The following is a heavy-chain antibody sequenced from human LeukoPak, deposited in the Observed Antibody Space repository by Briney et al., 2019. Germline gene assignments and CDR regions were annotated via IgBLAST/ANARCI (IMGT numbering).Heavy chain of an antibody. D-gene: IGHD3-10*01. CDR1: GPSISSGAYS. J-gene: IGHJ3*02. CDR2: IYHSGST. CDR3: ATSGRGSGSEIAFDI. Sequence: PSQTLSLTCSLSGPSISSGAYSCGWLRQPPGKGLEWIAYIYHSGSTYYNPSLKSPITISVDRTNNQFSLKLSSVTAADTDEYYCATSGRGSGSEIAFDIWGQGTMVTVSS. V-gene: IGHV4-30-2*01.